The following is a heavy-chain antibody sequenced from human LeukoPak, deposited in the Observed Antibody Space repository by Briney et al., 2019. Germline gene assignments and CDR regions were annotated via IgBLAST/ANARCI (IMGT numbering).Heavy chain of an antibody. V-gene: IGHV4-34*01. D-gene: IGHD6-13*01. CDR3: ADRGEQQLVTGGY. Sequence: SETLSLICAVYGGSFSGYYWSWIRQPPGKGLEWIGEINHSGSTNYNPSLKSRVTISVDTSKNQFSLKLSSVTAADTAVYYCADRGEQQLVTGGYWGQGTLVTVSS. CDR2: INHSGST. CDR1: GGSFSGYY. J-gene: IGHJ4*02.